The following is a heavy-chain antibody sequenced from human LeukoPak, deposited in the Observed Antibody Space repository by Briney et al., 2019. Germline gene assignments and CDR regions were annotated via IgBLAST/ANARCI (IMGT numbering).Heavy chain of an antibody. J-gene: IGHJ3*01. CDR2: INSDGSST. CDR3: ARVRVATTGRYDALNL. CDR1: GFTFSSYW. V-gene: IGHV3-74*01. D-gene: IGHD5-12*01. Sequence: GGSLRLSCAASGFTFSSYWMHWVRHAPGKGLVWVSRINSDGSSTSYADSVKGRFTISRDNAKNSLYLQMNSLRADDTAVYYCARVRVATTGRYDALNLWGQGTMVTVSS.